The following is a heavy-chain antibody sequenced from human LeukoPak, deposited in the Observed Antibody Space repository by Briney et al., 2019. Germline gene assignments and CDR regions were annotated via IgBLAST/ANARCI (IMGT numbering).Heavy chain of an antibody. CDR1: GYSISSGYY. V-gene: IGHV4-38-2*02. J-gene: IGHJ4*02. Sequence: SETLSLTCTVSGYSISSGYYWGWIRQPPGQGLEWIGSIYHSGSTYHNPSLESRVTISVDTSKNQFSLNLSSVTAADTAVYYCARDRNLYTSILTFDYWGQGTLVTVSS. CDR2: IYHSGST. D-gene: IGHD1-14*01. CDR3: ARDRNLYTSILTFDY.